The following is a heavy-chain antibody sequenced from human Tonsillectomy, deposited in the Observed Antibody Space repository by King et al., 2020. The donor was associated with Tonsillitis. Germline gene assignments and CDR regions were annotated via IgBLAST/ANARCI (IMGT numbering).Heavy chain of an antibody. D-gene: IGHD2-8*01. CDR1: GFTFSNYA. V-gene: IGHV3-30*04. Sequence: VQLVESGGGVVQPGRSLRLSCAASGFTFSNYALHWVRQAPGRGLEGVAVISYHGNNKYYADSVKGRFTISRDSSKNTLYLQMNSLRAEDTAVYYCARDQGVQTNDNWFDPWGQGTLVTVSS. CDR2: ISYHGNNK. CDR3: ARDQGVQTNDNWFDP. J-gene: IGHJ5*02.